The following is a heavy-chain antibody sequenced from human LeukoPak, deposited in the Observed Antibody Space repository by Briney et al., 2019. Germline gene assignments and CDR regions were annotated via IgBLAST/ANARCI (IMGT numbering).Heavy chain of an antibody. CDR2: VYYTGRT. V-gene: IGHV4-59*08. CDR3: ARHMAGRYQAFDL. D-gene: IGHD1-26*01. J-gene: IGHJ3*01. CDR1: DGSTTGYY. Sequence: SETLSLTCSVSDGSTTGYYWSWIRQPPGKGLEWIAYVYYTGRTLYNPSLESRVTISVDTSKTQFSLTVTSVTAADTAVYYWARHMAGRYQAFDLWGRRTTVTGSS.